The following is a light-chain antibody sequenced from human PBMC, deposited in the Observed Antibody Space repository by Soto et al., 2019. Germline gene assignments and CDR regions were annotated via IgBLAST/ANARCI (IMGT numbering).Light chain of an antibody. CDR1: RSDVGGYNH. CDR2: DVS. Sequence: QSVLTQPASVSGSPGQSITISCTGTRSDVGGYNHVSWYQQHPGKAPKLMIYDVSNRPSGVSNRFSGSKSGNTASLTISGLQAEDEADYYCNSYTSSSTVLFGGGTKVTVL. V-gene: IGLV2-14*03. CDR3: NSYTSSSTVL. J-gene: IGLJ2*01.